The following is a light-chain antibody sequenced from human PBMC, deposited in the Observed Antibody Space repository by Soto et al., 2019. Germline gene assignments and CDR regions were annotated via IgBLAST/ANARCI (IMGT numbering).Light chain of an antibody. Sequence: TQSPANLSGSVGDSATLTCRASHSVSSSCLAWWQQKPGQAPRLLIYGASSRATGIPDRCSGSGSGTDFTVPTIRRVPEDYVAYYCQQYGSTYSWTFGQGTKVDIK. J-gene: IGKJ1*01. V-gene: IGKV3-20*01. CDR2: GAS. CDR1: HSVSSSC. CDR3: QQYGSTYSWT.